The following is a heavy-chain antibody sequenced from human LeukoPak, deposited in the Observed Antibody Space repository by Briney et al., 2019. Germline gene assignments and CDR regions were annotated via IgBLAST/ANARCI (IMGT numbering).Heavy chain of an antibody. CDR3: ARSTHRSDLFDY. D-gene: IGHD3-3*01. CDR1: GFTFSDYY. Sequence: GGSLRLSCAASGFTFSDYYMSWIRQAPEKGLEWVSYISSSSSYTNYADSVKGRFTISRDNAKNSLYLQMNSLRAEDTAVYYCARSTHRSDLFDYWGQGTLVTVSS. CDR2: ISSSSSYT. J-gene: IGHJ4*02. V-gene: IGHV3-11*06.